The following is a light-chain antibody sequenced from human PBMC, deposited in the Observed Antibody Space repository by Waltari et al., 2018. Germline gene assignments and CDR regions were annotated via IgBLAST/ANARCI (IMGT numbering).Light chain of an antibody. CDR1: SLRRYY. CDR3: HSRDSSSTRF. CDR2: CQS. V-gene: IGLV3-19*01. J-gene: IGLJ2*01. Sequence: SSELTQDPTVSVALGPPVRITCQGDSLRRYYTSWYQQRPGQAPILVFYCQSSRPSGIPDRFSGSISGNTASLTITGAQAEDEADYYCHSRDSSSTRFFGGGTRLTV.